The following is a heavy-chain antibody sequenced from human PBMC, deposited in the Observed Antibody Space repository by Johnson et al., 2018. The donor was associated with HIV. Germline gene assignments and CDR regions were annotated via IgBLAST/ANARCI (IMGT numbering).Heavy chain of an antibody. CDR2: IYSGGST. V-gene: IGHV3-53*01. Sequence: VQLVESGGGLIQPGKSLRLSCAASGFTVISNYMTWVRQIPGKGLEWVSVIYSGGSTYYADSVKGRFTISRDNSKNTLYLQMNSLRAEDTAVYYCARDQKVQPSGYLDAFDIWGQGTMVTVSS. CDR3: ARDQKVQPSGYLDAFDI. D-gene: IGHD5-12*01. CDR1: GFTVISNY. J-gene: IGHJ3*02.